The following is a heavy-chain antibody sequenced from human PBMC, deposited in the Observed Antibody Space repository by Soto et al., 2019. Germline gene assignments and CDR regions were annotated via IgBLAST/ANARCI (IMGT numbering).Heavy chain of an antibody. J-gene: IGHJ6*02. CDR1: GYTFSNYG. CDR3: ARGGPTSADYYYGMDV. D-gene: IGHD3-10*01. Sequence: EASVKVSCKASGYTFSNYGINWVRQAPGQGLEWMGWISAYNGNTEYAQNFQGRVTMTTDTSTSTAYMELRSLRSDDTAVYSCARGGPTSADYYYGMDVWGLGTTVTVSS. CDR2: ISAYNGNT. V-gene: IGHV1-18*01.